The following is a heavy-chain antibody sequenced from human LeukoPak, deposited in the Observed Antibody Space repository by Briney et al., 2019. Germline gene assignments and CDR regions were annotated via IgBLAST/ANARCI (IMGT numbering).Heavy chain of an antibody. Sequence: GGSLRLSCAASGFTFSSYSMNWVRQAPGKGLEWVSSISSSSSYIYYADSVKGRFTISRDNAKNSLYLQMNSLRAEDTAVYYCARSFTGDFDYWGQGTLATVSS. CDR1: GFTFSSYS. D-gene: IGHD3-16*01. CDR2: ISSSSSYI. V-gene: IGHV3-21*01. J-gene: IGHJ4*02. CDR3: ARSFTGDFDY.